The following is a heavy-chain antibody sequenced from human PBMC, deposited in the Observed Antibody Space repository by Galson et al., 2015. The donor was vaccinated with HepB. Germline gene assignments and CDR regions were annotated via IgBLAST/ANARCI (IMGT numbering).Heavy chain of an antibody. CDR2: IRGSGGNT. J-gene: IGHJ4*02. D-gene: IGHD2-21*02. V-gene: IGHV3-23*01. CDR1: GFTFSNYA. CDR3: AKSCGGDCYSDFDS. Sequence: LRLSCAASGFTFSNYAMIWVRQAPGEGLEWVSAIRGSGGNTFYADSVKGRFTISRDNSKSTLYLQMNSLRPEDTATYYCAKSCGGDCYSDFDSWGQGTLVTVSS.